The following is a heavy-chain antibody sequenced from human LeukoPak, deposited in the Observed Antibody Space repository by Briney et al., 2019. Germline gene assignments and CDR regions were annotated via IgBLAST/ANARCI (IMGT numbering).Heavy chain of an antibody. J-gene: IGHJ4*02. Sequence: GSLRLSCPASGFTFSSYTMTWVRQAPGKGLKWVSTITTGDGNTYYADSVKGRFTDSRDDSKNTLYLQMNSLRAEDTAVYYCAKDGGLWVSAHWGDSWGRGTLVTVSS. CDR1: GFTFSSYT. CDR2: ITTGDGNT. D-gene: IGHD7-27*01. CDR3: AKDGGLWVSAHWGDS. V-gene: IGHV3-23*01.